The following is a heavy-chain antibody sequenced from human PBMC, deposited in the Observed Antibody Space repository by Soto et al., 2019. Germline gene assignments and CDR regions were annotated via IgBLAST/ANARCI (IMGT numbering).Heavy chain of an antibody. CDR3: ATLLAQNFAY. V-gene: IGHV3-23*01. J-gene: IGHJ4*02. D-gene: IGHD2-15*01. CDR1: GFTFSSYA. Sequence: EVQLLESGGVLVQPGGSLRLSCAASGFTFSSYAMSWVRQAPGKGLEWVSTIDSNGRSTNHADSVKGRFTISKDNSKNPLYLQINGLRAEDTAVYYCATLLAQNFAYWGQGTLVTVSS. CDR2: IDSNGRST.